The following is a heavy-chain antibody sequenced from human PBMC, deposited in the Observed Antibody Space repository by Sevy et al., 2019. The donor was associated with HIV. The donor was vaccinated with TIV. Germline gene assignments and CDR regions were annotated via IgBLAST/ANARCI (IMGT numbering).Heavy chain of an antibody. CDR3: ARKYDSSGYFDY. V-gene: IGHV3-23*01. CDR1: GFTFSNYA. CDR2: ISGSGGSGTKT. J-gene: IGHJ4*02. Sequence: GGSLRLSCAASGFTFSNYAVNWVRQAPGKGLEWVSGISGSGGSGTKTNYADSVKGRFTISRDDSKNSLFLQLNSLRAEDTAIYYCARKYDSSGYFDYWCQGTLVTVSS. D-gene: IGHD3-22*01.